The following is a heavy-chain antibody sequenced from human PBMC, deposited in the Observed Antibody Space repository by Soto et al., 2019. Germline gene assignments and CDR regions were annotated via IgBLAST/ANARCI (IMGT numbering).Heavy chain of an antibody. CDR1: GDSITSNSYF. J-gene: IGHJ4*03. Sequence: QLQLQESGPGLVKPSETLSLTCTVSGDSITSNSYFWAWIRQPPGKGLEWIGSIYYSGTTYYNPFLKSRGPISVDRFKNQFSLKLSFVTGAETAVYYCARHFPVDYLDYLGQGALVTVSS. CDR3: ARHFPVDYLDY. CDR2: IYYSGTT. V-gene: IGHV4-39*01.